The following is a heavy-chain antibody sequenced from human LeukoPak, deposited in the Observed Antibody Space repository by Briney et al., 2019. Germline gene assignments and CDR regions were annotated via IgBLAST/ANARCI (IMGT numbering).Heavy chain of an antibody. CDR1: GFTFRSYA. J-gene: IGHJ4*02. CDR2: LSVST. V-gene: IGHV3-23*01. D-gene: IGHD2-2*01. CDR3: AKASPSSYCGTTSCSVNFDY. Sequence: GGSLRLSCAASGFTFRSYAMSWVRQAPGKGLEWVSSLSVSTYYADSVKGRFTISRDKSKNTLFLQMNSLRAEDTAVYYCAKASPSSYCGTTSCSVNFDYWGQGTLVTVSS.